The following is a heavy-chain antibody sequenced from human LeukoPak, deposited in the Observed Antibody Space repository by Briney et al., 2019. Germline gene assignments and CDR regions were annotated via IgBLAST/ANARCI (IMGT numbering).Heavy chain of an antibody. Sequence: GGSLRLSCAVSGFTFSNYWMTWVRQAPGKGLEWVANINDDGSEVYYVDSVKGRFTITRDNAKNSLYLQMSSLRAEDTAVYFCARDSRLCIAARDYRGQGILVTVSS. CDR2: INDDGSEV. CDR3: ARDSRLCIAARDY. V-gene: IGHV3-7*01. CDR1: GFTFSNYW. D-gene: IGHD6-6*01. J-gene: IGHJ4*02.